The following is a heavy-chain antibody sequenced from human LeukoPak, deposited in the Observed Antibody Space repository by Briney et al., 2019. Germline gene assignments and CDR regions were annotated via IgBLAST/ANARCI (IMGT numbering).Heavy chain of an antibody. V-gene: IGHV4-4*02. CDR2: IYHSGST. J-gene: IGHJ2*01. Sequence: PSGTLSLTCAVSGGSISSSNWWSWVRQPPGKGLEWIGEIYHSGSTNYNPSLKSRVTISVDKSTNQFSLHLNSVTAADTAVYYCATSRVVGVAIYWYFDLWGRGTLVTVSS. CDR1: GGSISSSNW. D-gene: IGHD2-2*01. CDR3: ATSRVVGVAIYWYFDL.